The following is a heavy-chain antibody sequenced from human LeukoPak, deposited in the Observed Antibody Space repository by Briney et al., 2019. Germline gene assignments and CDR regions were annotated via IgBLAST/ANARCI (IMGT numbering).Heavy chain of an antibody. D-gene: IGHD3-22*01. CDR1: GGSISSYY. V-gene: IGHV4-59*08. J-gene: IGHJ4*02. Sequence: SETLSLTCTVSGGSISSYYWSWIRQPPGKGLEWIAYTYYSGSTNYNPSLTSRVTISLGASKNQFSLKLSSVTAADTAVYYCARLGSSGYYFDYWGQGTLVTVSS. CDR3: ARLGSSGYYFDY. CDR2: TYYSGST.